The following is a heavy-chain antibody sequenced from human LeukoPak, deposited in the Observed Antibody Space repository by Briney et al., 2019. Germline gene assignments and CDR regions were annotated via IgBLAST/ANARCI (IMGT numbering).Heavy chain of an antibody. CDR1: GFTVSSNY. D-gene: IGHD6-13*01. CDR2: IYTGGST. Sequence: GGSLRLSCAASGFTVSSNYMSWVRQAPGKGLEWVSVIYTGGSTYYADSVKGRFTISRDNSKNTLYLQMNSLRAEDTAVYYCARVRCTSSWSRNWGQGTLLTVSS. CDR3: ARVRCTSSWSRN. J-gene: IGHJ4*02. V-gene: IGHV3-66*01.